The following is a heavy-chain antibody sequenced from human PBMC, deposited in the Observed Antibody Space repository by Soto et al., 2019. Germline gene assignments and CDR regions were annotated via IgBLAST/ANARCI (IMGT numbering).Heavy chain of an antibody. D-gene: IGHD2-21*02. CDR3: AHAAYCGGDCYSAEYFQH. CDR2: IYWNDDK. Sequence: QITLKESGPTLVKHTQTLTLTCTFSGFSLSTSGVGVGWIRQPPGKALEWLALIYWNDDKRYSPSLKSRLTITKDTAKNQVVLTMTNMDPVDTATYYCAHAAYCGGDCYSAEYFQHWGQGTLVTVSS. CDR1: GFSLSTSGVG. J-gene: IGHJ1*01. V-gene: IGHV2-5*01.